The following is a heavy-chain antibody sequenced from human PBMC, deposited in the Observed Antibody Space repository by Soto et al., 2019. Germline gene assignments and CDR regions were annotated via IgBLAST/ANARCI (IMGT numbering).Heavy chain of an antibody. Sequence: QVTLKESGPVLVKPTETLTLTCTVSGFSLIHSGMGVSWIRQPPGRALEWLAHIFSNDMKYYNQYLMTMLSISRDTAKSQVVLTMTNMDPADTGTYYCVRAEDSYSVDYWGQGTLVTVSS. V-gene: IGHV2-26*01. CDR2: IFSNDMK. CDR1: GFSLIHSGMG. J-gene: IGHJ1*01. D-gene: IGHD3-16*01. CDR3: VRAEDSYSVDY.